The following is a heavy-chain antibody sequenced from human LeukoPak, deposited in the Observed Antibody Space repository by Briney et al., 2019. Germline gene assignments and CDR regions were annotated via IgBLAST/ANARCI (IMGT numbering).Heavy chain of an antibody. V-gene: IGHV2-5*02. CDR2: IYWDDDK. D-gene: IGHD6-19*01. J-gene: IGHJ4*02. CDR1: GFSLSTSGVG. CDR3: THRPEWQWLAGSFDY. Sequence: SGPTLVKPTQTLTLTCTFSGFSLSTSGVGVGWIRQPPGKALEWLALIYWDDDKRYSPSLKSRLTITKDTSKNQVVLTMTNMDPVDTATYYCTHRPEWQWLAGSFDYWGQGTLVTVSS.